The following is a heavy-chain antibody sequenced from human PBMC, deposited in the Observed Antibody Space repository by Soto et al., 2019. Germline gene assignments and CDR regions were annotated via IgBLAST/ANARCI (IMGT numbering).Heavy chain of an antibody. J-gene: IGHJ1*01. Sequence: GASVKPSCKTSGYTFTEYDINWVRQAPGQGLEYMGWVSPENRNAGYAPQFRGRVSMTADTSINTVYLELTTLTYEDTAVYYCAPHHSGSYSDTEYFQHWGQGTLVTVSS. CDR2: VSPENRNA. D-gene: IGHD1-26*01. CDR1: GYTFTEYD. CDR3: APHHSGSYSDTEYFQH. V-gene: IGHV1-8*01.